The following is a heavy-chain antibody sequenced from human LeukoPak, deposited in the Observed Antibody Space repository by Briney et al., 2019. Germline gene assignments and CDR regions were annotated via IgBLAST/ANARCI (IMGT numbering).Heavy chain of an antibody. J-gene: IGHJ4*02. CDR2: IKQDGSEK. D-gene: IGHD6-19*01. Sequence: GGSLRLSCAASGFTFSSYWMSWVRQAPGNGLEWVANIKQDGSEKYYVDSVKGRFTISRDNAKNSLYLQMNSLRAEDTAVYYCARAGQWLAPDYFDYWGQGTLVTVSS. V-gene: IGHV3-7*01. CDR1: GFTFSSYW. CDR3: ARAGQWLAPDYFDY.